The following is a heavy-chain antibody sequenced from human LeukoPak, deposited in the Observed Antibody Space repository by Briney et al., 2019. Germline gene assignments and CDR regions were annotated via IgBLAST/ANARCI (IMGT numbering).Heavy chain of an antibody. CDR1: GGTFSSYA. V-gene: IGHV1-69*01. CDR3: ARGRCSSTSCYSDY. J-gene: IGHJ4*02. CDR2: IIPMFGTA. D-gene: IGHD2-2*01. Sequence: SVKVSCKASGGTFSSYAISWVRQAPGQGLEWMGGIIPMFGTAKYAQKFQGRVTNTADESTSTAYMELSSLRSEDTAVYYCARGRCSSTSCYSDYWGQGTLVTVSS.